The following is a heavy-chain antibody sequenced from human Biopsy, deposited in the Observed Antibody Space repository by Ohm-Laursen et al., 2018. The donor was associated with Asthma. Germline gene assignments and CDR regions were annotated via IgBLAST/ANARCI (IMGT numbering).Heavy chain of an antibody. J-gene: IGHJ3*01. CDR3: ARTYYDFLTGQVKDVFGV. V-gene: IGHV1-3*04. CDR2: VTTGNGDT. D-gene: IGHD3-9*01. Sequence: ASVKLSCKASGYNFISFAIHWVRQAPGQRLEWMGWVTTGNGDTKYSQKFQGRVTITRDTSASTAYMELRSLRSEDTATYYCARTYYDFLTGQVKDVFGVWGQGTMVTVSS. CDR1: GYNFISFA.